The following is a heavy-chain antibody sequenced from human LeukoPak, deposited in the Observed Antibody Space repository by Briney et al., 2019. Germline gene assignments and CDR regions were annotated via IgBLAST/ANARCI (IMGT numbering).Heavy chain of an antibody. J-gene: IGHJ4*02. Sequence: GGSLRLSCSASGFSFGDYNMIWFRQAPGKGLEWVSFIGRSNNIDYADSVKGRFTISRDNAEASLYLQMNSLRAEDTAIYYCARYPSSNSLHSDYWGQGTLVTVSS. CDR3: ARYPSSNSLHSDY. V-gene: IGHV3-69-1*01. CDR2: IGRSNNI. D-gene: IGHD6-13*01. CDR1: GFSFGDYN.